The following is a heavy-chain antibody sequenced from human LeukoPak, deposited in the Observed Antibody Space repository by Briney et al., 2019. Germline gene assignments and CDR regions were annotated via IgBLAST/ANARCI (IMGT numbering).Heavy chain of an antibody. CDR2: ISWNSGSI. J-gene: IGHJ4*02. CDR1: GFTFDEYA. D-gene: IGHD3-10*01. V-gene: IGHV3-9*01. Sequence: GGSLRLSCAASGFTFDEYAMHWVRQAPGKGLEWVAGISWNSGSIGYADSGKGRFTISRDNAKNSLYLQMNSLRAEDTALYYCAKDSELLWFGETPFDYWGQGTLVTVSS. CDR3: AKDSELLWFGETPFDY.